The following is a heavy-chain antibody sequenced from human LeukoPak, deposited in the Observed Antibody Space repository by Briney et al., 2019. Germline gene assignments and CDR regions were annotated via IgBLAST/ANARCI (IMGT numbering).Heavy chain of an antibody. CDR3: ARVGYCSSTSCYWYLDY. CDR1: GFTLSSYS. Sequence: GGSLRLSCAASGFTLSSYSMNWVRQAPGKGLEWVSSISSSSSYIYYADSVKGRFTISRDNAKNSLYLQMNSLRAEDTAVYYCARVGYCSSTSCYWYLDYWGQGTLVTVSS. CDR2: ISSSSSYI. D-gene: IGHD2-2*01. V-gene: IGHV3-21*01. J-gene: IGHJ4*02.